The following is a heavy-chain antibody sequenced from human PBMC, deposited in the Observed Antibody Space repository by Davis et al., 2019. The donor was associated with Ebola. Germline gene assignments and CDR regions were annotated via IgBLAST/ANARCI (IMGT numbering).Heavy chain of an antibody. CDR2: IYYSGST. CDR1: GGSISSYY. J-gene: IGHJ3*02. CDR3: ARARASYYYDSSGYYPFGEAFDI. V-gene: IGHV4-59*01. Sequence: SETLSLTCTVSGGSISSYYWSWIRQPPGKGLEWIGYIYYSGSTNYNPSLKSRVTISVDTSKNQFSLTLSSVTAADTAVYYCARARASYYYDSSGYYPFGEAFDIWGQGTMVTVSS. D-gene: IGHD3-22*01.